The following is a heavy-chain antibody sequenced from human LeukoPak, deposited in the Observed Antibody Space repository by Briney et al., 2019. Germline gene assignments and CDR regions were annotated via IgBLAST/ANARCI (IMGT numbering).Heavy chain of an antibody. CDR3: ARGGRANYYDSSGPSDY. CDR2: ISSNGGST. J-gene: IGHJ4*02. Sequence: GGSLRLSCAASGFTFSSYAMHWVRQAPGKGLEYVSAISSNGGSTYYANSVKGRFTISRDNSKNTLYLQMGSLRAEDMAVYYCARGGRANYYDSSGPSDYWGQGTLVTVSS. D-gene: IGHD3-22*01. CDR1: GFTFSSYA. V-gene: IGHV3-64*01.